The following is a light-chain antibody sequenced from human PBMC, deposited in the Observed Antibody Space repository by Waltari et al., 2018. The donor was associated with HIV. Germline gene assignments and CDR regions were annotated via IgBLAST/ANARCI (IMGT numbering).Light chain of an antibody. CDR1: QSIISY. CDR2: AAS. Sequence: DIQMTQSPSSLSASVGDRVTITCRASQSIISYFNWYQQKPGKAPKHLIYAASSLQSGVPSRFSGSGSGTDFTLTISSLQPEDFATYYCQQSYSTPGTFGQGTKVEIK. CDR3: QQSYSTPGT. J-gene: IGKJ1*01. V-gene: IGKV1-39*01.